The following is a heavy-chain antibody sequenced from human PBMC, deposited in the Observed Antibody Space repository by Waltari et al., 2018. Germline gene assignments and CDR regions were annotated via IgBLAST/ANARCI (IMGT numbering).Heavy chain of an antibody. V-gene: IGHV1-46*01. D-gene: IGHD1-26*01. CDR2: INPSGGST. J-gene: IGHJ4*02. Sequence: QVQLVQSGAEVKKPGASVKVSCKASGYTFTSYYMHWVRQAPGQGLEWMGIINPSGGSTSYAQKCQGRVTMTRDTSTSTVYMELSSLRSEDTAVYYGARESYSGGGDYWGQGTLVTVSS. CDR3: ARESYSGGGDY. CDR1: GYTFTSYY.